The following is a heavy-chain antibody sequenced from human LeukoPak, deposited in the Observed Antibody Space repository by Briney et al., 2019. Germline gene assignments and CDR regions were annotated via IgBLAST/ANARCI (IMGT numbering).Heavy chain of an antibody. CDR1: GYTFTSYG. CDR3: ARDKLERRPYYYGMDV. CDR2: ISAYNGNT. J-gene: IGHJ6*04. Sequence: GASVTVSCKASGYTFTSYGISWVRQAPGQGLEWMGWISAYNGNTNYAQKLQGRVTMTTDTSTSTAYMELRSLRSDDTAVYYCARDKLERRPYYYGMDVWGKGTTVTVSS. V-gene: IGHV1-18*04. D-gene: IGHD1-1*01.